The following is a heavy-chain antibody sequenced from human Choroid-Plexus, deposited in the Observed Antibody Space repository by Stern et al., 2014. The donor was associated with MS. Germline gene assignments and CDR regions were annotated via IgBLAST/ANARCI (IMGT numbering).Heavy chain of an antibody. J-gene: IGHJ5*02. CDR1: GFTFGTYG. V-gene: IGHV3-30*18. CDR3: AKDRQYLTYFFDH. D-gene: IGHD2/OR15-2a*01. CDR2: LSDDGNNK. Sequence: VQLVESGGGVVQPGRPLRLSCVASGFTFGTYGMHWVRQAPGPGQERVAGLSDDGNNKYYADSVKGRFTISRDNSQNALYMQMSSLRPEDTAVYYCAKDRQYLTYFFDHWGQGSLVTVSS.